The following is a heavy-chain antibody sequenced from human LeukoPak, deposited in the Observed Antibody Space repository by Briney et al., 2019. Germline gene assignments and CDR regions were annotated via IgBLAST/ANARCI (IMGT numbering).Heavy chain of an antibody. CDR1: GGSISSDH. J-gene: IGHJ3*02. Sequence: SETLSLTCTVSGGSISSDHWNWIRQPPGKGLEWIGCIYYSGSTYYNPSLKSRVTISVDMSKSQFSLRLTSVTAADTAVYYCARKNDFEIWGQGTLVTVS. D-gene: IGHD2/OR15-2a*01. CDR2: IYYSGST. V-gene: IGHV4-59*01. CDR3: ARKNDFEI.